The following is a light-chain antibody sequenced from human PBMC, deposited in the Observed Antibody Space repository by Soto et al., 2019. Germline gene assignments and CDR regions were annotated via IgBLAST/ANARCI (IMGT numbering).Light chain of an antibody. CDR1: QSVSSN. J-gene: IGKJ1*01. CDR2: GAT. CDR3: QRYKNWPPRAWT. Sequence: EIVMTQSPATLSVSPGERATLSCRASQSVSSNLAWYQQKPGQAPMLLIYGATTRATGITARFSGSWSGTEFTLNISSLQSDAFAIYYCQRYKNWPPRAWTFGQGTKVEIK. V-gene: IGKV3-15*01.